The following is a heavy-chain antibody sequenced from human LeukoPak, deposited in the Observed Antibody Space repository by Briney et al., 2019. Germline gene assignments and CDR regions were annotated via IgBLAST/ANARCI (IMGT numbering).Heavy chain of an antibody. V-gene: IGHV3-23*01. CDR3: AKDSNRLRIAAAGPFDY. D-gene: IGHD6-13*01. CDR2: ISGSGGST. Sequence: GGSLRLSCAASGFTFSSYAMSWVRQAPGKGLEWVSAISGSGGSTYFADSVKGRFTISRDNSKNTLYLQMNSLRAEDTAVYYCAKDSNRLRIAAAGPFDYWGQGTLVAVSS. J-gene: IGHJ4*02. CDR1: GFTFSSYA.